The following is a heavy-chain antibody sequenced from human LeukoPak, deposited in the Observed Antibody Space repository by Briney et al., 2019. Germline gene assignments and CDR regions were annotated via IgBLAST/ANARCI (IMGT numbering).Heavy chain of an antibody. V-gene: IGHV1-2*02. J-gene: IGHJ5*02. CDR3: ARDQVPITAALTNWFDP. D-gene: IGHD6-13*01. Sequence: GASVKVSCKASGYTFTGHCMHWVRQAPGQGLEWMGWINPNSGGTHYAQKFQGRVALTRDTSISTAYMELSRLRSDDTAMYYCARDQVPITAALTNWFDPWGQGPLVTVSS. CDR1: GYTFTGHC. CDR2: INPNSGGT.